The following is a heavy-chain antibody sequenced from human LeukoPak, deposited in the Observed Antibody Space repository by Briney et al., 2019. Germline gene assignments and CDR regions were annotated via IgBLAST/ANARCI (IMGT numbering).Heavy chain of an antibody. CDR2: IYTSGST. CDR3: ARDVRSGFLEWLSYYGMDV. CDR1: GGSISSGSYY. V-gene: IGHV4-61*02. Sequence: PSQTLSLTCTVSGGSISSGSYYWSWIRQPAGKGLEWIGRIYTSGSTNYNPSLKSRVTISVDTSKSQFSLKLSSVTAADTAVYYCARDVRSGFLEWLSYYGMDVWGQGTTVTVSS. D-gene: IGHD3-3*01. J-gene: IGHJ6*02.